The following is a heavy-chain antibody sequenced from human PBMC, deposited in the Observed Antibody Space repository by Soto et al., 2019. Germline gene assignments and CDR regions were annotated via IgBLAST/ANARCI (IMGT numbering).Heavy chain of an antibody. CDR3: AKDSAIVVVITTYFDY. J-gene: IGHJ4*02. CDR2: ISGSGGST. V-gene: IGHV3-23*01. Sequence: GGSLRLPCAASGFTFSSYAMSWVRQAPGKGLEWVSAISGSGGSTYYADSVKGRFTISRDNSKNTLYLQMNSLRAEDTAVYYCAKDSAIVVVITTYFDYWGQGTLVTVSS. D-gene: IGHD3-22*01. CDR1: GFTFSSYA.